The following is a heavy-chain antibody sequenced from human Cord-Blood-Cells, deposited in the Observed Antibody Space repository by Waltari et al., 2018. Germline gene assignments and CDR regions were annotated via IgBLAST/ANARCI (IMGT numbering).Heavy chain of an antibody. CDR3: AKEGNAYFDY. CDR1: GFTFRSFG. V-gene: IGHV3-30*02. Sequence: QVQLVESGGGVVQPGGSLRLSCAASGFTFRSFGMPWVRQAPGKGLEWVAFIRYDGSNKYYADSVKGRFTISRDNSKNTLYLQMNSLRAEDTAVYYCAKEGNAYFDYWGQGTLVTVSS. J-gene: IGHJ4*02. CDR2: IRYDGSNK. D-gene: IGHD4-4*01.